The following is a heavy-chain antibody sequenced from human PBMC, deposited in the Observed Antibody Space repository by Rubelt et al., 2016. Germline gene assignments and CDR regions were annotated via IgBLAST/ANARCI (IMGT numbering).Heavy chain of an antibody. J-gene: IGHJ3*02. CDR3: ASGEIAVADYDAFDI. Sequence: EVQLVESGGRVVRPGESLRLSCAASGFTFSSYWMSWVRQAPGKGLEWVANIKQDGSEKYYVDYVKGRFTITRDNAKNSLYLKMKSRRAEDTAVYYCASGEIAVADYDAFDIWGQGTMVSVSS. CDR2: IKQDGSEK. CDR1: GFTFSSYW. V-gene: IGHV3-7*01. D-gene: IGHD6-19*01.